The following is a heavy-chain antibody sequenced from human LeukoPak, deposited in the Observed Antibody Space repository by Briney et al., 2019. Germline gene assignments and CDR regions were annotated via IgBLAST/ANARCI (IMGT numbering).Heavy chain of an antibody. D-gene: IGHD3-10*01. J-gene: IGHJ4*02. Sequence: ASVKVSCKASGYTFTGYYMHWVRQAPGQGREWMGWINPNSGGTNYAQKFQGRVTMTRDTSISTAYMELSRLRSDDTAVYYCARDGPYYYGSGSYLDYWGQGTLVTVSS. CDR3: ARDGPYYYGSGSYLDY. CDR2: INPNSGGT. V-gene: IGHV1-2*02. CDR1: GYTFTGYY.